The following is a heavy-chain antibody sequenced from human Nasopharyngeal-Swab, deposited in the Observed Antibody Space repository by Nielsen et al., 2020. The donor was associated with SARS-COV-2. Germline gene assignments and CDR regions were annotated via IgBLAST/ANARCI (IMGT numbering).Heavy chain of an antibody. V-gene: IGHV3-74*01. Sequence: GESLQISCAASGFTFRSYRLHWVSQPPGKGLVWDSRINSVETYTDYADSVKGRFTISRDNAKSTLFLQMSNLRADDTAVYYCAREKVGAAAEGFDYWGRGTLVTVSS. CDR1: GFTFRSYR. J-gene: IGHJ4*02. D-gene: IGHD6-13*01. CDR3: AREKVGAAAEGFDY. CDR2: INSVETYT.